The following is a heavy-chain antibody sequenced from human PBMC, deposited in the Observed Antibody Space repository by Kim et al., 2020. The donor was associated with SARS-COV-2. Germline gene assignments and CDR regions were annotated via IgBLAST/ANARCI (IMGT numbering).Heavy chain of an antibody. CDR3: ARLWVGQWPPGGFDY. D-gene: IGHD6-19*01. J-gene: IGHJ4*02. CDR2: IYYSGST. Sequence: SETLSLTCTVSGGSISSSSYYWGWIRQPPGKGLEWIGSIYYSGSTYYNPSLKCRVTISVDTSKNQFSLKLSSVTAADTAVYYCARLWVGQWPPGGFDYWGQGTLVTVSS. CDR1: GGSISSSSYY. V-gene: IGHV4-39*01.